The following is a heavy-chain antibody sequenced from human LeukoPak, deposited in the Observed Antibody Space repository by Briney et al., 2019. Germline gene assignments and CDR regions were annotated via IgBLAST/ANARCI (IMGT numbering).Heavy chain of an antibody. CDR2: IWYDGSNK. J-gene: IGHJ6*02. CDR3: ARDLGRRSSSWPTPEYGMDV. CDR1: GFTFSSYA. V-gene: IGHV3-33*08. D-gene: IGHD6-13*01. Sequence: GGSLRLSCAASGFTFSSYAMSWVRQAPGKGLEWVAVIWYDGSNKYYADSVKGRFTISRDNSKNTLYLQMNSLRAEDTAVYYCARDLGRRSSSWPTPEYGMDVWGQGTTVTVSS.